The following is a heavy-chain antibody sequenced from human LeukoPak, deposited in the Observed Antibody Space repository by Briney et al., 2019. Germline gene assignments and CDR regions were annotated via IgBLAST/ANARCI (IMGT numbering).Heavy chain of an antibody. CDR1: GYTLTELS. D-gene: IGHD2-2*02. CDR2: FDPEDGET. Sequence: ASVNVSCKVSGYTLTELSMHWVRQAPGKGLEWMGGFDPEDGETIYAQKFQGRVTMTEDTSTDTAYMELSSLRSEDTAVYYCATYAHCSSTSCYRTFDYWGQGTLVTVSS. J-gene: IGHJ4*02. V-gene: IGHV1-24*01. CDR3: ATYAHCSSTSCYRTFDY.